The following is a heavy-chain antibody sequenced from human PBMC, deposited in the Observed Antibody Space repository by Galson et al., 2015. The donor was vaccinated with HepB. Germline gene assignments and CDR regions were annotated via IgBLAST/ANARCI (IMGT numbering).Heavy chain of an antibody. CDR1: GYTFTSCG. V-gene: IGHV1-18*04. Sequence: SVKVSCKASGYTFTSCGISWVRQAPGQGLEWMGWISAYNGNTNYAQKLQGRVTMTTDTSTSTAYMELRSLRSDDTAVYYCARDTYYDSSGYSGHQYYYYYYYGMDVWGQGTTVTVSS. J-gene: IGHJ6*02. CDR2: ISAYNGNT. CDR3: ARDTYYDSSGYSGHQYYYYYYYGMDV. D-gene: IGHD3-22*01.